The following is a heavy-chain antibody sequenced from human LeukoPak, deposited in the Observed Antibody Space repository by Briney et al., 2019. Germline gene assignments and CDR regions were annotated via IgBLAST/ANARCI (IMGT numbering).Heavy chain of an antibody. V-gene: IGHV4-39*01. Sequence: PSETLSLTCTVSDGSISSRTFYWGWIRQPPGRGQEWIGSIKSGDTTYYNASLKSRVTMFVDTSKKQVSLEVSSVTAADTAVYYCARQRAWFGEWAFDYWGRGTLVTVSS. CDR1: DGSISSRTFY. CDR2: IKSGDTT. J-gene: IGHJ4*02. D-gene: IGHD3-10*01. CDR3: ARQRAWFGEWAFDY.